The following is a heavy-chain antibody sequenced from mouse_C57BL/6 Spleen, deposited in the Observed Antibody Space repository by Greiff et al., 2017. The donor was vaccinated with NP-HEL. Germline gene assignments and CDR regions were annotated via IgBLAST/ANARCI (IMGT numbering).Heavy chain of an antibody. Sequence: QVQLQQSGAELVMPGASVKLSCKASGYTFTSYWMHWVKQRPGQGLEWIGEIDPSDSYTNYNQKFKGKSTLTVDKSSSTAYMQLSSLTSEDSAVYYCAHGYDNAMDYWGQGTSVTVSS. D-gene: IGHD2-2*01. V-gene: IGHV1-69*01. J-gene: IGHJ4*01. CDR2: IDPSDSYT. CDR1: GYTFTSYW. CDR3: AHGYDNAMDY.